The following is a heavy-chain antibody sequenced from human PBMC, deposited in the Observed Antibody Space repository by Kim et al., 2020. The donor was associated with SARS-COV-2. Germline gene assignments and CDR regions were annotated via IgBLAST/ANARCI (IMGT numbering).Heavy chain of an antibody. D-gene: IGHD5-18*01. Sequence: AASVKGRFTISRDDSKNSLYLQMNSLKTEDTAFYYCVKGALGVGDSGYGDYWGQGTLVTVSS. J-gene: IGHJ4*02. V-gene: IGHV3-43*01. CDR3: VKGALGVGDSGYGDY.